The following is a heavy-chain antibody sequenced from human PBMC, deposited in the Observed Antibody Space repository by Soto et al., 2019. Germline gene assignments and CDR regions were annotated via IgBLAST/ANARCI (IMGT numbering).Heavy chain of an antibody. CDR2: ISYDGSNE. J-gene: IGHJ4*02. CDR3: AKVVQWLALDY. D-gene: IGHD6-19*01. V-gene: IGHV3-30*18. Sequence: GGSLRLSCAASGLTFSSYGMHWVRQAPGKGLEWVAHISYDGSNEHYVDSVKGRFTISRDNSKNTLYLQMTSLRAEDTAVYYCAKVVQWLALDYWGQGTLVTVSS. CDR1: GLTFSSYG.